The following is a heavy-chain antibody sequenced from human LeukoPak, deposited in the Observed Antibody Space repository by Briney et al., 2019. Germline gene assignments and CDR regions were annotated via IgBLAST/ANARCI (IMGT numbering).Heavy chain of an antibody. D-gene: IGHD5-18*01. CDR2: INSDGSST. Sequence: GGSLRLSCAASGLTFSSYWMHWVRQAPGKGLVWVSRINSDGSSTSYADSVKGRFTISRDNAKNTLYLQMNSLRAEDTAVYYCARGGYTGAFDIWGQGTMVTVSS. V-gene: IGHV3-74*01. CDR3: ARGGYTGAFDI. J-gene: IGHJ3*02. CDR1: GLTFSSYW.